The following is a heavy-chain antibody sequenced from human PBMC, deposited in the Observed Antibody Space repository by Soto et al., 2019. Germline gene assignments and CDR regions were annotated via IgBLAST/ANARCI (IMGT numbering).Heavy chain of an antibody. CDR2: MNPNSGNT. V-gene: IGHV1-8*01. J-gene: IGHJ6*03. CDR1: GYTFTSYD. D-gene: IGHD3-9*01. Sequence: ASVKVSCKASGYTFTSYDINWVRQATGQGLEWMGWMNPNSGNTGYAQKFQGRVTMTRNTSISTSYMELSSLRSEDTAVYYCARGGGILTGYYYYYYYYMDVWGKWTTVTVSS. CDR3: ARGGGILTGYYYYYYYYMDV.